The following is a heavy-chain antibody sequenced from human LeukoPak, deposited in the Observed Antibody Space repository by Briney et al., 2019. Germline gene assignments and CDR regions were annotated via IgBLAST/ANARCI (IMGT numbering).Heavy chain of an antibody. CDR3: AKDGSSGSCYFPYFDY. V-gene: IGHV3-30*02. CDR1: RFAFSSLG. D-gene: IGHD2-15*01. CDR2: IRYDGSNK. J-gene: IGHJ4*02. Sequence: GGSLRLSCAASRFAFSSLGMHWVRQAPGKGLEWVAFIRYDGSNKYYADSVKGRFTISRDNSKNTLYLQMNSLRAEDRAVYYCAKDGSSGSCYFPYFDYWGGGTLLTVSS.